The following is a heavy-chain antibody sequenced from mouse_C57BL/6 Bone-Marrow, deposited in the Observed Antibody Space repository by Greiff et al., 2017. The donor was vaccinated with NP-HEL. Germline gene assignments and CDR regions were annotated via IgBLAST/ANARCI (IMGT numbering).Heavy chain of an antibody. J-gene: IGHJ2*01. CDR2: INPGGGGT. CDR3: ASSYVYLGYYFDD. D-gene: IGHD2-2*01. V-gene: IGHV1-54*01. Sequence: VQLQQSGAELVRPGTSVKVSCKASGYAFTNYLIEWVKQRPGQGLEWIGVINPGGGGTNYNEKFKGKATLTADKSSSTAYMQLSSLTSEDSAGYYCASSYVYLGYYFDDWGQGTTLTVSS. CDR1: GYAFTNYL.